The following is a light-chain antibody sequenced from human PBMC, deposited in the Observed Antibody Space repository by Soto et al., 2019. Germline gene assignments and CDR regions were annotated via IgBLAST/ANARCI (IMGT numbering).Light chain of an antibody. CDR1: QGISSW. J-gene: IGKJ2*01. CDR3: QQYHSSSFT. V-gene: IGKV1-12*01. Sequence: DVKMTQSPASVSASIGDRVTITCRASQGISSWLAWYQQKPGKAPKLLIYAASSLQSGVPSRFSGSGSGTEFTLTISSLQPDDSATYYCQQYHSSSFTFGQGTKV. CDR2: AAS.